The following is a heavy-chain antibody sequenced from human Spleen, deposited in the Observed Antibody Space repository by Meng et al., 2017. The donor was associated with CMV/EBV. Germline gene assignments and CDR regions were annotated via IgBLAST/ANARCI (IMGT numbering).Heavy chain of an antibody. Sequence: LRLSCSVSGGSIRGGGYYWSWIRQHPGKGLEWIGYKYYSGTPYVNPSLKTRVTMSADTSKNQLSLRLSSVTAADTAVYYCARVGYGEGFDYWGQGTLVTVSS. J-gene: IGHJ4*02. CDR3: ARVGYGEGFDY. V-gene: IGHV4-31*03. D-gene: IGHD2-2*03. CDR1: GGSIRGGGYY. CDR2: KYYSGTP.